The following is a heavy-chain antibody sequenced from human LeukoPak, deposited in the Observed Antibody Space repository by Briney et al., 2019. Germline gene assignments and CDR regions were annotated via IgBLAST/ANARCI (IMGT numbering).Heavy chain of an antibody. CDR3: ARDFAYSRLDS. D-gene: IGHD6-13*01. V-gene: IGHV3-23*01. CDR1: GFTFRSYA. CDR2: ISDSGGSS. J-gene: IGHJ4*02. Sequence: AGGSLRLSCAASGFTFRSYAMSWVRQAPGKGLEWVSSISDSGGSSYYADSVKGRFTISRDNSKNTLYLQMHGLRAEDTAVYYCARDFAYSRLDSWGQGTLVTVSS.